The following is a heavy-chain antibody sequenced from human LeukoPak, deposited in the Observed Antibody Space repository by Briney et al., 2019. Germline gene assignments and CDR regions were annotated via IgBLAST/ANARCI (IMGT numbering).Heavy chain of an antibody. CDR3: ARGPYYGSGSHFSYYGMDV. CDR1: GFPLSKYA. Sequence: GGSLRFSCSASGFPLSKYAMHWVRQAPGKGLEWVSAISGSGDTTYYADSVKGRFTVSRDNSKNTVYVQMNGLRAEDTAMYYCARGPYYGSGSHFSYYGMDVWGQGTTVTVSS. D-gene: IGHD3-10*01. V-gene: IGHV3-23*01. CDR2: ISGSGDTT. J-gene: IGHJ6*02.